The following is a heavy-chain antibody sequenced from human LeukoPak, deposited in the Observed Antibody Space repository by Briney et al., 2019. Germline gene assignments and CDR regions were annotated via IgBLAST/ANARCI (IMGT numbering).Heavy chain of an antibody. CDR3: ARGSRGSGGNYFVD. D-gene: IGHD3-10*01. J-gene: IGHJ4*02. CDR2: ISYDGANE. CDR1: GFRFSDDQ. V-gene: IGHV3-30*10. Sequence: GGSLRLSCAASGFRFSDDQMHWVRQAPGKGLQWVALISYDGANEAYTDSVKGRFTISRDNSKNMVYLQMSSLRFEDTAVYYCARGSRGSGGNYFVDWGQGALITVSS.